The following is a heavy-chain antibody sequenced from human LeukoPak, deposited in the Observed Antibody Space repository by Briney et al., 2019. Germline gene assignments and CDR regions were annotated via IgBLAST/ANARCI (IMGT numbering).Heavy chain of an antibody. J-gene: IGHJ4*02. D-gene: IGHD5-18*01. CDR1: GYTFTGYY. CDR2: IDPNSGGT. V-gene: IGHV1-2*06. CDR3: ARGYSYGHYFDY. Sequence: GASVKVSCKASGYTFTGYYMHWVRQAPGQGLEWMGRIDPNSGGTNYAQKFQGRVTMTRDTSISTAYMELSRLRSDDTAVYHCARGYSYGHYFDYWGQGTLVTVSS.